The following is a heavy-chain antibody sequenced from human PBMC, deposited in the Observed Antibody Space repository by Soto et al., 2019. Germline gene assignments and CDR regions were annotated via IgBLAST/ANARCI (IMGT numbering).Heavy chain of an antibody. CDR3: ARVTDYYESSGYFDY. Sequence: EVQLVESGGGLVQPGGSLRLSCAASGFTFSSYWMSWVRQAPGKRLEWVANIKQDGSEKYYVDSVKGRFTISRDNAKNSLNLQMNSLRAEDTAVYYCARVTDYYESSGYFDYWGQGTLVTVSS. V-gene: IGHV3-7*01. J-gene: IGHJ4*02. CDR1: GFTFSSYW. CDR2: IKQDGSEK. D-gene: IGHD3-22*01.